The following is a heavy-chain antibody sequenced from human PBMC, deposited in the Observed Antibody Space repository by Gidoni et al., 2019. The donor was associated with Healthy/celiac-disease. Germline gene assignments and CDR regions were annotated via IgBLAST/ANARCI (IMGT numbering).Heavy chain of an antibody. CDR3: ARGSFGVVPPSP. CDR1: GYTFTGYY. V-gene: IGHV1-2*02. CDR2: INPNCGGT. Sequence: QVQLVQSGAEVKKPGASVTVSCKASGYTFTGYYMHWVRQAPGQGLEWMGWINPNCGGTNSAQNFQGRVTMTRDTSISTAYMELSRLRSDDTAVYYCARGSFGVVPPSPWGQGTLVTVSS. J-gene: IGHJ5*02. D-gene: IGHD3-3*01.